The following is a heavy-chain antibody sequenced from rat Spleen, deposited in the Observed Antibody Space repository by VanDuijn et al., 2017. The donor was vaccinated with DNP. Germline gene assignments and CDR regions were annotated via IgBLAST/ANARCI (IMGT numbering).Heavy chain of an antibody. Sequence: EVQLQESGPGLVKPSQSLSLTCSVTGYSITSHYWAWIRQFPRNKMEWMGYISHSGTTNYNPSLKSRVSITRDTSKNQFFLHLNSVTTEDTATYYCTRGLRRVYWYFDFWGPGTMVTVSS. V-gene: IGHV3-1*01. CDR2: ISHSGTT. CDR1: GYSITSHY. J-gene: IGHJ1*01. D-gene: IGHD1-11*01. CDR3: TRGLRRVYWYFDF.